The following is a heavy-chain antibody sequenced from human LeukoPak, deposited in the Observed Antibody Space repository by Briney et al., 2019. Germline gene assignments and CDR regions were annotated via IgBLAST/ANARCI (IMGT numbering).Heavy chain of an antibody. J-gene: IGHJ5*02. D-gene: IGHD6-13*01. CDR3: AKDGIAAAGTWWFDP. Sequence: GGSLRLSCAASGFTFSSYAMSWVRQAPGKGLEWVSAISGSGGSTYYADSVKGRFPISRDNSKNTLYLQMNSLRAEDTAVYYCAKDGIAAAGTWWFDPWGQGTLVTVSS. V-gene: IGHV3-23*01. CDR2: ISGSGGST. CDR1: GFTFSSYA.